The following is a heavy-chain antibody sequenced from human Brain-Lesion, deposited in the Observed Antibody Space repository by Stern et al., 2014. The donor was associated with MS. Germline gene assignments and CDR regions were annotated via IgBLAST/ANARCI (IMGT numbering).Heavy chain of an antibody. V-gene: IGHV1-24*01. CDR3: ATDRDDFRSGYSAPTKGYGLDV. CDR1: GYTLTEFS. CDR2: FDPEDGEA. D-gene: IGHD3-3*01. Sequence: VQLVQSGAEVKKPGASVKVSCKASGYTLTEFSMHWVRQAPGKGLEWMGGFDPEDGEAIYAQKVQGRVTMTEDTSEDTAYMELSSLRSEDTAVYYCATDRDDFRSGYSAPTKGYGLDVWGQGTTVTVTS. J-gene: IGHJ6*02.